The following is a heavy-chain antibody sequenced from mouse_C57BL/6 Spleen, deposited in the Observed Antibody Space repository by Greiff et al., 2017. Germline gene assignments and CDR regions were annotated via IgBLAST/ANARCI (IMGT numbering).Heavy chain of an antibody. J-gene: IGHJ3*01. D-gene: IGHD2-4*01. V-gene: IGHV5-9-1*02. CDR2: ISSGGDYI. CDR1: GFTFSSYA. Sequence: EVKVVESGEGLVKPGGSLKLSCAASGFTFSSYAMSWVRQTPEKRLEWVAYISSGGDYIYYADTVKGRFTISRDNARNTLYLQMSSLKSEDTARYYCTRDDYDACFAYWGQGTLVTVSA. CDR3: TRDDYDACFAY.